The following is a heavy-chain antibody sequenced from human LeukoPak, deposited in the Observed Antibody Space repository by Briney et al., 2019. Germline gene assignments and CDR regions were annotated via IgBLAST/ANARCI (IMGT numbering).Heavy chain of an antibody. D-gene: IGHD1-7*01. CDR2: ITYSGST. J-gene: IGHJ4*02. CDR1: GGSISSSSYY. Sequence: SETLSLTCTVSGGSISSSSYYWSWIRQPPGKGLEWIGYITYSGSTNYNPSLKSRVTISLDTSKNQFSLKLSSVTAADTAVYYCAAQNWNYGHFDYWGQGTLVTVSS. CDR3: AAQNWNYGHFDY. V-gene: IGHV4-61*01.